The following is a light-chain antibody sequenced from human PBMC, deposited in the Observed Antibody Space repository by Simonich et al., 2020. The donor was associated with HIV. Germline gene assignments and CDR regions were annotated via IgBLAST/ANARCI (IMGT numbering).Light chain of an antibody. CDR2: AAS. J-gene: IGKJ4*01. CDR3: QQHNNWPLT. CDR1: PSVSSN. Sequence: EIVMTQSPATLSVSPGERATLSCRASPSVSSNLAWYQQRPGQAPSHLIYAASTRATGIPARFSGSGSGTEFTLTISSIQSEDFAVYYCQQHNNWPLTFRGGTKVEIK. V-gene: IGKV3-15*01.